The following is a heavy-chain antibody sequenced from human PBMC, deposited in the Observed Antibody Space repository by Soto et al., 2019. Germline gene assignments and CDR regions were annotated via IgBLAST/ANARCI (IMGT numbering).Heavy chain of an antibody. CDR1: GYTFTSYD. V-gene: IGHV1-8*01. D-gene: IGHD3-22*01. CDR3: ARETYYYDSSGSMSYYYGMDV. Sequence: AFVKVSCKASGYTFTSYDINWVRQATGQGLELMGWMNPNSGNTGYAQKFQGRVTMTRNTSISTAYMELSSLRSEDTAVCYCARETYYYDSSGSMSYYYGMDVWGQGTTVTVS. J-gene: IGHJ6*02. CDR2: MNPNSGNT.